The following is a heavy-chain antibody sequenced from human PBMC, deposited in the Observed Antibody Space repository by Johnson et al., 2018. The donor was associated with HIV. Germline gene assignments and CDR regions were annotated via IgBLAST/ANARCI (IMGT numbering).Heavy chain of an antibody. Sequence: QVQLVESGGGVVQPGRSLRLSCAASGFTFSSYAMHWVRQAPGKGLEWVAVISSDGSNKYYADSVKGRFTISRDTSKNTLYLQVTSLRATDTAVYYCARDRGSDFRTFGIGGQGTMFTVSS. CDR3: ARDRGSDFRTFGI. J-gene: IGHJ3*02. V-gene: IGHV3-30-3*01. D-gene: IGHD1-26*01. CDR2: ISSDGSNK. CDR1: GFTFSSYA.